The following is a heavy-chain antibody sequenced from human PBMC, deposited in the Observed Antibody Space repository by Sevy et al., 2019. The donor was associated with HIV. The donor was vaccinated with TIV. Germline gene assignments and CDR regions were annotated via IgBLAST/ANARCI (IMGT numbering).Heavy chain of an antibody. CDR3: ARDCNSASCLWGLDV. Sequence: GGSLRLSCAASGFTFSNYWMTWVRQAPGKGLDWVANIKRDGSEKYYVASVKGRFTISRDNAKNSLYMQMNSLRAEDTAVYYCARDCNSASCLWGLDVWGQGTTVTVSS. V-gene: IGHV3-7*03. CDR2: IKRDGSEK. D-gene: IGHD2-2*01. J-gene: IGHJ6*02. CDR1: GFTFSNYW.